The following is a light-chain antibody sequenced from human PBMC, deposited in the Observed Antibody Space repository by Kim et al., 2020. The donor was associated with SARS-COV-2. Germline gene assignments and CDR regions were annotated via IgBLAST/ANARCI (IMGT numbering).Light chain of an antibody. CDR3: QQLNTYPLT. V-gene: IGKV1-9*01. Sequence: EIQLTQSPSFLSASVGDRVTITCRASQGISTYLAWYQQKPGKAPKVLIYAASTLQSGVPSRFSGSGSGTEFTLTISSLQPEDFATYYCQQLNTYPLTFGGGTKVDIK. CDR1: QGISTY. J-gene: IGKJ4*01. CDR2: AAS.